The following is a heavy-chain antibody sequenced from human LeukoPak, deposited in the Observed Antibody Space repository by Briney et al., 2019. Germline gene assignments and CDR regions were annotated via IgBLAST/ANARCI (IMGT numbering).Heavy chain of an antibody. V-gene: IGHV6-1*01. Sequence: SQTLSLTCALSGDSVSSNSAAWNWLRQSPSRGLEWLGRTYYRSKWYNDYAVSVKSRITINPDTSKNQFSLQLNSVTPEDTAVYYCARAGSSSLGGYYYYYMDVWGKGTTVSVSS. CDR1: GDSVSSNSAA. J-gene: IGHJ6*03. CDR3: ARAGSSSLGGYYYYYMDV. CDR2: TYYRSKWYN. D-gene: IGHD6-6*01.